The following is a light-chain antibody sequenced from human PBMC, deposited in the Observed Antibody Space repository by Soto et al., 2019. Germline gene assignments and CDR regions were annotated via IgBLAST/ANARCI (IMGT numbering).Light chain of an antibody. CDR3: QQYNTWPLT. Sequence: IVMTQSLSPLSMPTGERDALTRRAIHRVSSYLAWYQQKPGKAPRLLIYGASTRATGIPARFSGSGSGTEFTLTISSLQSEDFAVYYCQQYNTWPLTFGAGTKVDIK. CDR1: HRVSSY. J-gene: IGKJ4*01. V-gene: IGKV3-15*01. CDR2: GAS.